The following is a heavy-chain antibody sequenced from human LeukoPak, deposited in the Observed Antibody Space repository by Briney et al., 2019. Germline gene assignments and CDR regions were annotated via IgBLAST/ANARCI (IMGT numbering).Heavy chain of an antibody. Sequence: SQTLSLTCTVSGGSMNSGNYYWSWLRPPAGKGLEWLGRIYTSESTNYNPSLKRRVTISVDTSKNYFSLKLSSVTAADTAVYFCARTNNYDYPWFYTWGQGTLGTVSS. V-gene: IGHV4-61*02. CDR2: IYTSEST. J-gene: IGHJ5*02. CDR3: ARTNNYDYPWFYT. D-gene: IGHD3-16*01. CDR1: GGSMNSGNYY.